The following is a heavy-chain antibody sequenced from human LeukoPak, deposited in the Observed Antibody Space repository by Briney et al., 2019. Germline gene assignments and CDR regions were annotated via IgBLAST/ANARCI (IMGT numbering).Heavy chain of an antibody. CDR1: GFTSSSYA. J-gene: IGHJ4*02. D-gene: IGHD1-26*01. Sequence: GGSLRLSCAASGFTSSSYAMSWVRQAPGKGLEWVSTISASGGSTYYADSVTGRFTISRDNSKNTLYLQMNSLRSEDTAVYYCARDLSGGFCSDYWGQGALVTVSS. V-gene: IGHV3-23*01. CDR3: ARDLSGGFCSDY. CDR2: ISASGGST.